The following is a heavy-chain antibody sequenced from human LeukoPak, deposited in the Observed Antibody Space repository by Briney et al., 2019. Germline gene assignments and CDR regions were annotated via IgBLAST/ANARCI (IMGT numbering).Heavy chain of an antibody. D-gene: IGHD3-10*01. J-gene: IGHJ6*02. V-gene: IGHV4-34*01. CDR1: GGSFSGYY. Sequence: SETLSLTCAVYGGSFSGYYWSWIRQPPGKGLEWIGEINHSGSTNYNPSLKSRVTISVDTSKNQFSLKLSSVTAADTAVYYCARSRTQTTMVTRVYYYYGMDVWGQGTTVTVSS. CDR3: ARSRTQTTMVTRVYYYYGMDV. CDR2: INHSGST.